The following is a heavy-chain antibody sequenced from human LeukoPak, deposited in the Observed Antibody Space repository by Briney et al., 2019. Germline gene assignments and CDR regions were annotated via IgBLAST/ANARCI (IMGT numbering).Heavy chain of an antibody. V-gene: IGHV4-34*01. CDR3: ARGGYDSSGYYLVH. CDR2: INHSGST. CDR1: GGSFSGYY. Sequence: PSETLSLTCAVYGGSFSGYYWSWIRQPPGKGLEWIGEINHSGSTNYNPSLKSRVTISVDTSKNQFSLKLRSVTAADTAVYYCARGGYDSSGYYLVHWGQGTLVTVSS. D-gene: IGHD3-22*01. J-gene: IGHJ4*02.